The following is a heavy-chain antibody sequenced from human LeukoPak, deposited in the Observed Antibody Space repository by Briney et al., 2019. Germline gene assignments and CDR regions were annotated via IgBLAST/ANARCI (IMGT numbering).Heavy chain of an antibody. CDR3: ARVETGTEGSWFDP. V-gene: IGHV4-34*01. CDR1: GGSFSGYY. Sequence: SETLSLTCAVYGGSFSGYYWSWIRQPPGKGLKWIGEINHSGSTNYNPSLKSRVTISVDTSKNQFSLKLSSVTAADTAVYYCARVETGTEGSWFDPWGQGTLVTVSS. CDR2: INHSGST. D-gene: IGHD1-1*01. J-gene: IGHJ5*02.